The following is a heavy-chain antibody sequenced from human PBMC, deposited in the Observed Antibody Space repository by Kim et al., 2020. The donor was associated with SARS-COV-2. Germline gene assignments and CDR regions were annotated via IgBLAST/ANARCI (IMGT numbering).Heavy chain of an antibody. CDR2: ISGSGGST. CDR3: AKDPSDFDWYDTKYYFDY. Sequence: GGSLRLSCAASGFTFSSYAMSWVRQAPGKGLEWVSAISGSGGSTYYSDSVKGRFTISRDNSKNTLYLQMNSLRAEDTAVYYCAKDPSDFDWYDTKYYFDYWGQGTLVTVSS. J-gene: IGHJ4*02. V-gene: IGHV3-23*01. D-gene: IGHD3-9*01. CDR1: GFTFSSYA.